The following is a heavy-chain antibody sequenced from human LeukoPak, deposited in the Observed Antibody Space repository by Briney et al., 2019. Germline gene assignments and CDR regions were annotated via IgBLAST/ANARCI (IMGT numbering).Heavy chain of an antibody. D-gene: IGHD3-22*01. J-gene: IGHJ1*01. V-gene: IGHV3-74*01. Sequence: GGSLRLSCAASGFTFSTYWMHWVRQAPGKGLVWVTRIKSDGSTNYADSVKGRFTISRDNAKNTVSLQMNSLRPEDTGVYYCARAPSEIGGYYPEYFRHWGQGTLVTVSS. CDR3: ARAPSEIGGYYPEYFRH. CDR1: GFTFSTYW. CDR2: IKSDGST.